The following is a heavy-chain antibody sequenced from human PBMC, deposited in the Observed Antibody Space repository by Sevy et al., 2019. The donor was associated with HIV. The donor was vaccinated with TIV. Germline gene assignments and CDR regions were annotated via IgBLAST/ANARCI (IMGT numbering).Heavy chain of an antibody. V-gene: IGHV1-18*01. D-gene: IGHD6-19*01. CDR2: ISAYNGNT. J-gene: IGHJ6*03. CDR3: ARVRSGWNYYYYYYMDV. CDR1: GYTFTSYG. Sequence: ASVKVSCKASGYTFTSYGISWVRQAPGQGLEWMGWISAYNGNTNYAQKLQGRGTMTTDTSTSTAYMELRSLRSDDTAVYYCARVRSGWNYYYYYYMDVWGKGTTVTVSS.